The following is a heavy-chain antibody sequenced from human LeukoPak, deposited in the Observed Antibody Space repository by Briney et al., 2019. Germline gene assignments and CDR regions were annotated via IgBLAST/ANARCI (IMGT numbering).Heavy chain of an antibody. Sequence: GGSLRLSCVASGFTLSNNWMDWVRQDPRKGLVWVSRINGDGRNINYADSVRGRFTISRDNAKNTLYLQMNTLRVEDTAVYYCTRDLMDYDVSTGLHHYYMDVWGQGTTVTVSS. CDR1: GFTLSNNW. V-gene: IGHV3-74*01. CDR2: INGDGRNI. CDR3: TRDLMDYDVSTGLHHYYMDV. J-gene: IGHJ6*02. D-gene: IGHD3-9*01.